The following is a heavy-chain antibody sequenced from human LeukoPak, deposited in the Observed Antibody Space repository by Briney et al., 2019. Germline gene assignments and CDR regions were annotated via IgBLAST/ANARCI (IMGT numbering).Heavy chain of an antibody. CDR2: IWYDGSNK. Sequence: GGSLRLSCAASGFTFSSYGMHWVRQAPGKGLEWVAVIWYDGSNKYYADSVKGRFTISRDNSKNTLYLQMNSLRAEDTAVYYCARDTAGTYTSYYYYGMDVWGQGTTVTVSS. J-gene: IGHJ6*02. CDR3: ARDTAGTYTSYYYYGMDV. CDR1: GFTFSSYG. V-gene: IGHV3-33*01. D-gene: IGHD1-1*01.